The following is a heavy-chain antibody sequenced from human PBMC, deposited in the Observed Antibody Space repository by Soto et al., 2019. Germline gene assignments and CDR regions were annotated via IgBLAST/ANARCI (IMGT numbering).Heavy chain of an antibody. J-gene: IGHJ6*02. CDR3: AKLGSSWLYYYYGMAV. D-gene: IGHD6-13*01. CDR2: ISYDGSNK. V-gene: IGHV3-30*18. Sequence: GGSLRLSCAASGFTFSSYGMHWVRQAPGKGLEWVAVISYDGSNKYYADSVKGRFTISRDNSKNTLYLQMNSLRAEDTAVYYCAKLGSSWLYYYYGMAVWGQGTTVTVSS. CDR1: GFTFSSYG.